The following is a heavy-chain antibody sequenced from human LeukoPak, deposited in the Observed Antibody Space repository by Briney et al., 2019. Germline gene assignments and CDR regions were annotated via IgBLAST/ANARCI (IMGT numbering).Heavy chain of an antibody. V-gene: IGHV4-61*02. D-gene: IGHD3-10*01. CDR1: GGSISSGSYY. CDR2: IYTSGST. J-gene: IGHJ4*02. Sequence: SQTLSLTCTVSGGSISSGSYYWSWIRQPAGKGLEWIGRIYTSGSTNYNPSLKSRVTISVDTSKNQFSLKLSSVTAADTAVYYCARGFSETYYYGSGSYYFDYWGQGTLVTVSS. CDR3: ARGFSETYYYGSGSYYFDY.